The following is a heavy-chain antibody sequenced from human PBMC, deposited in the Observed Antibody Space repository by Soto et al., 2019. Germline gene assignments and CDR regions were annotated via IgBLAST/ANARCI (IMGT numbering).Heavy chain of an antibody. CDR1: GGSISSGGYY. CDR3: ARVGSCWYIPFDY. Sequence: QVQLQESGPGLVKPSQTLSLTCTVSGGSISSGGYYWSWIRQHPGKGLEWIGYIYYSGSTYYNPALKSRVTIAVDKSKNQVSLKVSSVTAAGTAVYYCARVGSCWYIPFDYWGQGTLVTVSS. J-gene: IGHJ4*02. D-gene: IGHD6-13*01. V-gene: IGHV4-31*03. CDR2: IYYSGST.